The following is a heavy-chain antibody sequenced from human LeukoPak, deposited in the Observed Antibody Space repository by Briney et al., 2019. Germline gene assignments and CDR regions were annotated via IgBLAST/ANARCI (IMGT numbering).Heavy chain of an antibody. J-gene: IGHJ4*02. CDR1: GGSISSSSYY. V-gene: IGHV4-39*01. Sequence: PSETLSLTRTVSGGSISSSSYYWGWIRQPPGKGLEWIGSIYYSGSTYYNPSLKSRVTISVDTSKNQFSLKLSSVTAADTAVYYCARQLPTADYYDSSGTSDYWGQGTLVTVSS. CDR2: IYYSGST. CDR3: ARQLPTADYYDSSGTSDY. D-gene: IGHD3-22*01.